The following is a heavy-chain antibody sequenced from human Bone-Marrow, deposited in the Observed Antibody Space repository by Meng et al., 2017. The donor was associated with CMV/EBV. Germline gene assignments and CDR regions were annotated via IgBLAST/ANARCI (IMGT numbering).Heavy chain of an antibody. CDR2: FSGSADNT. D-gene: IGHD3-22*01. J-gene: IGHJ4*02. CDR3: AKDYPNHSSSWYYFDY. V-gene: IGHV3-23*01. CDR1: GFTFTNFA. Sequence: GGSLRLSCAASGFTFTNFAMSWVRQAPGKGLEWVATFSGSADNTYYADSVKGRFSISRDNSKSTVSLQMNSLRAEDTAVYYCAKDYPNHSSSWYYFDYWGQGMLVTAS.